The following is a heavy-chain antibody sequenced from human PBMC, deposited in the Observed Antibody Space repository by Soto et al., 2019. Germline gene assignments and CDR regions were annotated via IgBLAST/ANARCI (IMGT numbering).Heavy chain of an antibody. V-gene: IGHV3-23*01. D-gene: IGHD3-3*01. CDR1: GFTFSSYA. CDR3: AKGDGDYDFWSGYYNNHAFDI. CDR2: ISGSAGST. Sequence: GGSLRLSCAASGFTFSSYAMSWVRQAPGKGLEWVSAISGSAGSTYYADSVKGRFTISRDNSKNTLYLQMNSLRAEDTAVYYCAKGDGDYDFWSGYYNNHAFDIWGQGTMVTVSS. J-gene: IGHJ3*02.